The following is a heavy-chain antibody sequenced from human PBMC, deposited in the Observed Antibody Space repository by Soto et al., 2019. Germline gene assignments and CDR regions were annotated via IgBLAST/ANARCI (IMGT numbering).Heavy chain of an antibody. Sequence: QVQLVQSGAEVKKPGASVKVSCKASGYTFTNFGISWVRQAPGQGLEWMGWISAYNGNTNYAQKFQGRVTMTTDTSTSTAYMEVRSIRFDDTAVYSGARRRSPIDYWGQGTLVTVSS. CDR2: ISAYNGNT. V-gene: IGHV1-18*01. CDR1: GYTFTNFG. CDR3: ARRRSPIDY. J-gene: IGHJ4*02.